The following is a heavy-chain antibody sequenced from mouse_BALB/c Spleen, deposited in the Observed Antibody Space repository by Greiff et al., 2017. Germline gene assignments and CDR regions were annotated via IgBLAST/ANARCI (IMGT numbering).Heavy chain of an antibody. J-gene: IGHJ3*01. CDR3: ARPYRYDGPWFAY. Sequence: EVQVVESGGDLVKPGGSLKLSCAASGFTFSSYGMSWVRQTPDKRLEWVATISSGGSYTYYPDSVKGRFTISRDNAKNTLYLQMSSLKSEDTAMYYCARPYRYDGPWFAYWGQGTLVTVSA. CDR1: GFTFSSYG. D-gene: IGHD2-14*01. CDR2: ISSGGSYT. V-gene: IGHV5-6*01.